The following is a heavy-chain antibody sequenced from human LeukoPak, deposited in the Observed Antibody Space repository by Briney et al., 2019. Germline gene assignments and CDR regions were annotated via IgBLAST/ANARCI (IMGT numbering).Heavy chain of an antibody. D-gene: IGHD3-3*01. Sequence: GGSLRLSCAASGFSFSSYWMSWVRQAPGKGLEWVAYTNQDGSEKYYVDSVRGRFTISRDNAKNSLYLQMNSLRAEDTAVYYCASDLFWSGYSPIDYWGQGTLVTVSS. CDR3: ASDLFWSGYSPIDY. CDR1: GFSFSSYW. CDR2: TNQDGSEK. V-gene: IGHV3-7*01. J-gene: IGHJ4*02.